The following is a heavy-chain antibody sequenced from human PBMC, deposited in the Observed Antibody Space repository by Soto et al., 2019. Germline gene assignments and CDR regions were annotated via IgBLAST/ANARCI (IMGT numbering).Heavy chain of an antibody. CDR2: IIPILGIA. V-gene: IGHV1-69*02. D-gene: IGHD3-3*01. Sequence: QVQLVQSGAEVKKPGSSVKVSCKASGGTFSSYTISWVRQAPGQGLEWMGRIIPILGIANYAQKFQGRVTITADKSTSTAYMELSSLRSEDTAVYYCARGVLRFLEWHRGSWFDPWGQGTLVTVSS. CDR1: GGTFSSYT. J-gene: IGHJ5*02. CDR3: ARGVLRFLEWHRGSWFDP.